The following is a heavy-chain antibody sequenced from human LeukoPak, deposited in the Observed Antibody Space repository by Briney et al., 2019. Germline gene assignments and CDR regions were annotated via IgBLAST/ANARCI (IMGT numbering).Heavy chain of an antibody. J-gene: IGHJ4*02. CDR1: GYTFANYD. V-gene: IGHV1-8*01. CDR2: MNPNSGDT. Sequence: ASVKVSCKASGYTFANYDINWVRQATGQGLEWMGWMNPNSGDTGYAQKFQGRVTMTRNTSISTAYMELSSLRSEDTAVYYCARAPGKAIDYWGQGSLVTVSS. CDR3: ARAPGKAIDY.